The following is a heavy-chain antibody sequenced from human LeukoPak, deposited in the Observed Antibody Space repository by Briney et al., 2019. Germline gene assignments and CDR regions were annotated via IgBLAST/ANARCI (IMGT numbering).Heavy chain of an antibody. CDR3: ARIEGMITFGGVIVKNWFDP. CDR1: GYTFTGYY. CDR2: INPNSGGT. V-gene: IGHV1-2*02. D-gene: IGHD3-16*02. Sequence: GASVKVSCKASGYTFTGYYMHWVRQAPGQGLEWMGWINPNSGGTNYAQKFQGRVTMTRDTSISTAYMELSRLRSDDTAVYYCARIEGMITFGGVIVKNWFDPWGQGTLVTVSS. J-gene: IGHJ5*02.